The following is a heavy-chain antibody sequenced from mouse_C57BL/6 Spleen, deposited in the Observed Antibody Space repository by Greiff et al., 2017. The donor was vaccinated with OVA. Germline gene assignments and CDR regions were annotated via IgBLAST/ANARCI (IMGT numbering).Heavy chain of an antibody. CDR3: NLLLRDYAMDY. Sequence: QVQLQQPGAELVKPGASVKLSCKASGYTFTSYWMQWVKQRPGQGLEWIGEIDPSDSYTNYNQKFKGKATLTVDTSSSTAYMQLSSLTSEDSAVYYCNLLLRDYAMDYWGQGTSVTVSS. CDR2: IDPSDSYT. D-gene: IGHD1-1*01. CDR1: GYTFTSYW. V-gene: IGHV1-50*01. J-gene: IGHJ4*01.